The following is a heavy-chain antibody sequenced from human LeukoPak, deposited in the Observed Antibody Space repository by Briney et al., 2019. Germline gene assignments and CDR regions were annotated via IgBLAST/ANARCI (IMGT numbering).Heavy chain of an antibody. CDR3: ARHPRPYDFWSGYYPQIDY. CDR1: GGSISSSSYY. D-gene: IGHD3-3*01. Sequence: SETLSLTCTVSGGSISSSSYYWGWIRQPPGKGLEWIGSIYYSGSTYYNPPLKSRVTISVDTSKNQFSLKLSSVTAADTAVYYCARHPRPYDFWSGYYPQIDYWGQGTLVTVSS. CDR2: IYYSGST. J-gene: IGHJ4*02. V-gene: IGHV4-39*01.